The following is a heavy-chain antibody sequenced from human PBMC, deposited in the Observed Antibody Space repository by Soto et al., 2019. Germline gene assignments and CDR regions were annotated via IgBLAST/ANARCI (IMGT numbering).Heavy chain of an antibody. CDR2: ISGSGGST. CDR1: GFTFSRVS. V-gene: IGHV3-23*01. J-gene: IGHJ4*02. CDR3: AKSPSYYYDPNPFDY. D-gene: IGHD3-22*01. Sequence: PGGSLRLSCEASGFTFSRVSMNWVRQVPGKGLEWVSAISGSGGSTKYADSVKGHFTISRDNSKNTLYLQVNSLRAQDTAVYYCAKSPSYYYDPNPFDYWGQGALVTVSS.